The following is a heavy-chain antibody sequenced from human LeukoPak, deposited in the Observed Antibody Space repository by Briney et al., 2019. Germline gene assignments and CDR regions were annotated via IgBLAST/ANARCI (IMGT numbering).Heavy chain of an antibody. V-gene: IGHV3-30*02. CDR1: GFTFSDFG. J-gene: IGHJ6*03. CDR2: IRYDSSNN. Sequence: GGSLRLSCAASGFTFSDFGMHWVRQAPGRGLEWVAFIRYDSSNNFYADSVKGRFTISRDNSKNTLSLQRNSLGPEDTGVYYCAKVGYFGSGSDFFYHYYMDVWGNGTTVIISS. D-gene: IGHD3-10*01. CDR3: AKVGYFGSGSDFFYHYYMDV.